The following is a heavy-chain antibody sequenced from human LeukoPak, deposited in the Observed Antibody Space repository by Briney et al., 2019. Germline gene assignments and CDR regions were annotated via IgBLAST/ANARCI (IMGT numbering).Heavy chain of an antibody. CDR2: IYYSGST. D-gene: IGHD6-13*01. Sequence: SETLSLTCTVSGGSISIGGYYWSWIRQHPGKGLEWIGYIYYSGSTYYNPSLKSRVTISVDTSKNQFSLKLSSVTAADTAVYYCARDLSRAYFDYWGQGTLVTVSS. J-gene: IGHJ4*02. CDR3: ARDLSRAYFDY. V-gene: IGHV4-31*03. CDR1: GGSISIGGYY.